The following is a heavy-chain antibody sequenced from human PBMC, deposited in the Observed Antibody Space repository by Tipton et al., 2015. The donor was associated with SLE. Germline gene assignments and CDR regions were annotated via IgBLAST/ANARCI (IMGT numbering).Heavy chain of an antibody. Sequence: SLRLSCVTSGFTFSNHGIHWVRQAPGKGLEWVSFIRFDGSNRFYADSVKGRFTISRDNSKNTLYLLLNSLRVEDTAVYYCARGDYVGYYLDYWGQGTLVTVSS. CDR3: ARGDYVGYYLDY. V-gene: IGHV3-30*12. CDR2: IRFDGSNR. J-gene: IGHJ4*02. D-gene: IGHD3-10*02. CDR1: GFTFSNHG.